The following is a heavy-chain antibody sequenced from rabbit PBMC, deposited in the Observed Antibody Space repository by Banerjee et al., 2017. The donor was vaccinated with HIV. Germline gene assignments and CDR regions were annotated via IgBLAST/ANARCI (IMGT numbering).Heavy chain of an antibody. D-gene: IGHD6-1*01. V-gene: IGHV1S45*01. Sequence: EESGGDLVKPEGSLTLTCTASGFSFSSSYWLCWVRQAPGKGLEWIACISAGSSGSTYYATWAKGRFTTSKTSSTTVTLQMTSLTAADTATYFCARDVVAGDGYALWGPGTLVTVS. J-gene: IGHJ4*01. CDR2: ISAGSSGST. CDR3: ARDVVAGDGYAL. CDR1: GFSFSSSYW.